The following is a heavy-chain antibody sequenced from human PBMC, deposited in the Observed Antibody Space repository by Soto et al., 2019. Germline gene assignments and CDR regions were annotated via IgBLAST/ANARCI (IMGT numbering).Heavy chain of an antibody. Sequence: GASVKVSCKASGGTFSSYAISWVRQAPGQGLEWMGGIIPIFGTANYAQKFQGRVTITADESTSTAYMELSSLRSEDTAVYYCARSKPQYSYGPYYFDYWGQGTLVTVSS. V-gene: IGHV1-69*13. D-gene: IGHD5-18*01. CDR3: ARSKPQYSYGPYYFDY. CDR2: IIPIFGTA. CDR1: GGTFSSYA. J-gene: IGHJ4*02.